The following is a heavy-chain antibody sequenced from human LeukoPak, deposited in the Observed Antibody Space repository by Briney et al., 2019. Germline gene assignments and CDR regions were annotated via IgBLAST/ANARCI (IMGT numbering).Heavy chain of an antibody. CDR3: ARAGYSFYYYYGMDV. J-gene: IGHJ6*02. CDR2: IYYSGST. V-gene: IGHV4-59*01. D-gene: IGHD5-18*01. CDR1: GGSISSYY. Sequence: SETLSLTCTVSGGSISSYYWSWIRQPPGKGPEWIGYIYYSGSTNYNPSLKSRVTISVDTSKNQFSLKLSSVTAADTAVYYCARAGYSFYYYYGMDVWGQGTTVTVSS.